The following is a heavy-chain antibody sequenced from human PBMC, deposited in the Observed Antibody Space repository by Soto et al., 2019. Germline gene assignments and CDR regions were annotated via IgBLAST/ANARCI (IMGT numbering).Heavy chain of an antibody. CDR1: GFTFSSYA. V-gene: IGHV3-30-3*01. J-gene: IGHJ4*02. CDR3: ARVPTVVAAGYFDY. Sequence: PVGSLRLSCAASGFTFSSYAMHWVRQAPGKGLEWVAVISYDGSNKYYADSVKGRFTISRDNSKNTLYLQMNSLRAEDTAVYYCARVPTVVAAGYFDYWGQGTLVTVSS. CDR2: ISYDGSNK. D-gene: IGHD2-15*01.